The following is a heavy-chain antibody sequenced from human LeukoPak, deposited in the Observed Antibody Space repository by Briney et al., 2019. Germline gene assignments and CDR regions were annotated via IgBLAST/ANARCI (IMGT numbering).Heavy chain of an antibody. CDR2: ISCYDGYT. CDR3: ARTEESGYSYRYFGYYYYMDV. J-gene: IGHJ6*03. Sequence: ASVKVSCKASGYTFSNYGINWVRQAPGQGLEWMGWISCYDGYTKYAQNLQGRVTMTTDTSTSTAYMELRSLRSDDTAVYYCARTEESGYSYRYFGYYYYMDVWGKGATVTVSS. CDR1: GYTFSNYG. V-gene: IGHV1-18*01. D-gene: IGHD5-18*01.